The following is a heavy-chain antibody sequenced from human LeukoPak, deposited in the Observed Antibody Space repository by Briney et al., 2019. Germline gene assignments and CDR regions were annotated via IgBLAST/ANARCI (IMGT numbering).Heavy chain of an antibody. CDR1: GFTFSSYW. CDR2: INSDGSST. V-gene: IGHV3-74*01. Sequence: GGSLRLSCAASGFTFSSYWMHWVRQAPGKGLVWVSRINSDGSSTSYADSVKGRFTISRDNAKNTLYLQMNSLRAEDTAVYYCARGAIVVVPAAIEGFDPWGQGTLVTVSS. J-gene: IGHJ5*02. CDR3: ARGAIVVVPAAIEGFDP. D-gene: IGHD2-2*02.